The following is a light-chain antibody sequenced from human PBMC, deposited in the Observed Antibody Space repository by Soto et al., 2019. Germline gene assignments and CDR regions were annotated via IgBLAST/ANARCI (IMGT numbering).Light chain of an antibody. J-gene: IGKJ1*01. V-gene: IGKV1-27*01. CDR2: AAS. Sequence: DIQMTQSQSSLYAYIGDRVTITCRASQGINNFLAWYQQKPVEAPKLLLYAASILRSGVPSRFSGSGSGTDFPLTISSLQPEAVATYYCQKYNSPPRTFGQGTRL. CDR3: QKYNSPPRT. CDR1: QGINNF.